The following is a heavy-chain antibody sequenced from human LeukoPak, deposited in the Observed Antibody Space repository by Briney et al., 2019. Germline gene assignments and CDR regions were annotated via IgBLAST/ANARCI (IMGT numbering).Heavy chain of an antibody. Sequence: PGGSLRLSCTASEFIFSTYVMHWVRQAPGKGLEWVAVISADGSSTYYADSVRGRFTISRGNSKNTLFVQMNSLRPEDTAMYHCARAKKIWSTLGDWGQGTLVTVSS. J-gene: IGHJ4*02. D-gene: IGHD3-16*01. CDR1: EFIFSTYV. CDR2: ISADGSST. V-gene: IGHV3-30-3*01. CDR3: ARAKKIWSTLGD.